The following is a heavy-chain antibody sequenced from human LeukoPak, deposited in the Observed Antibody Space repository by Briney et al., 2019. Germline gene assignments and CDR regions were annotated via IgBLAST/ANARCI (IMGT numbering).Heavy chain of an antibody. J-gene: IGHJ4*02. D-gene: IGHD5-18*01. Sequence: GASVKVSCKSSGYRFTSYFMHWVRQAPGQGLECMGIINPSGGSTSNAQKFQGRVTMTRDTSTSTVYMELSSLRSEDTAVYYCARDSFPRGYSYGYSQLEPHFLDYWGQGTLVTVSS. CDR2: INPSGGST. CDR3: ARDSFPRGYSYGYSQLEPHFLDY. CDR1: GYRFTSYF. V-gene: IGHV1-46*01.